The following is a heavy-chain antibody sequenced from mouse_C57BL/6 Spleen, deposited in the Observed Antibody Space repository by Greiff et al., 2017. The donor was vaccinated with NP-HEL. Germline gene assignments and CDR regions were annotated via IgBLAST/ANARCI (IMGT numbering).Heavy chain of an antibody. V-gene: IGHV1-52*01. CDR3: ARSDGPGDYFDY. CDR1: GYTFTSYW. CDR2: IDPSDSET. J-gene: IGHJ2*01. Sequence: QVQLKQPGAELVRPGSSVKLSCKASGYTFTSYWMHWVKQRPIQGLEWIGNIDPSDSETHYNQKFKDKATLTVDKSSSTAYMQLSSLTSEDSAVYYCARSDGPGDYFDYWGQGTTLTVSS. D-gene: IGHD2-3*01.